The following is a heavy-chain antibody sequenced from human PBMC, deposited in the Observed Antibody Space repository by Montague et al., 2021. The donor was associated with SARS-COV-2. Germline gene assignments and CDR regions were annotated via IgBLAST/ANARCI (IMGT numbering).Heavy chain of an antibody. D-gene: IGHD3-16*01. CDR2: IYYSGST. CDR1: GGSISSYY. V-gene: IGHV4-59*01. CDR3: ARGGERSPLERPLDY. Sequence: SETLSLTCTVSGGSISSYYWSWIRQPPGKGLEWIGYIYYSGSTNYNPSLKSRVTISVDTSKSQFSLKLSSVTAADTAVYYCARGGERSPLERPLDYWGQGTLVTVSS. J-gene: IGHJ4*02.